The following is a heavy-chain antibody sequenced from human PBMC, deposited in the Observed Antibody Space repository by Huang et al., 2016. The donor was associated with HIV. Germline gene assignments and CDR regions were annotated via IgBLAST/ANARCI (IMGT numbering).Heavy chain of an antibody. CDR3: ARGPGGAAAGYYFDY. CDR1: GYTFTRYY. D-gene: IGHD6-13*01. CDR2: INPSGGST. V-gene: IGHV1-46*03. Sequence: QVQLVQSGVEVKKAGASVKVSCKASGYTFTRYYMHWVRQAPGQGLEWMAIINPSGGSTSYAQEFQGRGTMTRDTSTSTVYMELSSLRSEDTAVYYCARGPGGAAAGYYFDYWGQGTLVTVSS. J-gene: IGHJ4*02.